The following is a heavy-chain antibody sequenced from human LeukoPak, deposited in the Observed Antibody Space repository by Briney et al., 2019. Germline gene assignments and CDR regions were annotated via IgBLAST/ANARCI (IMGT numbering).Heavy chain of an antibody. J-gene: IGHJ4*02. Sequence: GGSLRLSCAASGFTVSSNHMNWVRQAPGKGLEWVSVIYSGGSTYYADSVKGRFTISRHNSKNTLYLLMNSLRAEDTAVYYCARDQSSGGVDYWGQGTLVTVSP. CDR1: GFTVSSNH. CDR3: ARDQSSGGVDY. V-gene: IGHV3-53*04. CDR2: IYSGGST. D-gene: IGHD3-10*01.